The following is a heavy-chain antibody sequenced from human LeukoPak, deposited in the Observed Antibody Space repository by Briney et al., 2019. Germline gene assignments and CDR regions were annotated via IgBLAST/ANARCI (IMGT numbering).Heavy chain of an antibody. CDR1: GFTFSDYY. CDR3: ARDRGSDYGGNYFDY. Sequence: GGSLRLSCVASGFTFSDYYMSWIRQAPGKGLECLSYISSSSSTIYYADSVKGRFTISRDNARKSLFLQMNTLRAEDTAVYCCARDRGSDYGGNYFDYWGQGTLVTVSS. CDR2: ISSSSSTI. J-gene: IGHJ4*02. V-gene: IGHV3-11*01. D-gene: IGHD4-17*01.